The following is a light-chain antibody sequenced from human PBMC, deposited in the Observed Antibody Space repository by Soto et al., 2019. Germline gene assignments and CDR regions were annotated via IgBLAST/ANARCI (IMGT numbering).Light chain of an antibody. CDR2: DAS. CDR1: QGISSA. J-gene: IGKJ5*01. V-gene: IGKV1-13*02. CDR3: QQFNSYPIT. Sequence: AIQLTQSPSSLSASVGDRVTITCRASQGISSALAWYQQKPGKAPKLLIYDASSLESGVPSRFSGSGSATDYTLTIGSLEPEDFATYYCQQFNSYPITFGQGTRLEIK.